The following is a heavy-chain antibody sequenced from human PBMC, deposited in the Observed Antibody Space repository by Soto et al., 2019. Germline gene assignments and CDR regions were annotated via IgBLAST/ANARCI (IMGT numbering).Heavy chain of an antibody. CDR3: ARVWYYYDSRARWFDP. Sequence: SVKVSCKASGGTFSSYTISWVRQAPGQGLEWMGRIIPILGIANYAQKFQGRVTMTTDTSTSTAYMELRSLRSDDTAVYYCARVWYYYDSRARWFDPWSQGTLVTVSS. CDR2: IIPILGIA. J-gene: IGHJ5*02. D-gene: IGHD3-22*01. CDR1: GGTFSSYT. V-gene: IGHV1-69*02.